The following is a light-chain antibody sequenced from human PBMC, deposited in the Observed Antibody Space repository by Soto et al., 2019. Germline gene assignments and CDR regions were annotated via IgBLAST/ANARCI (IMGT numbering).Light chain of an antibody. CDR3: ATWDDSLNGFYV. J-gene: IGLJ1*01. V-gene: IGLV1-47*01. CDR2: RNN. CDR1: TSNIGSNY. Sequence: QSVLTQPPSASGTPGQGVTISCSGSTSNIGSNYVYWYRQLPGTAPKLLIYRNNQRPSGVPDRFSGSKSGTSASLAISGLRSDDEADYFCATWDDSLNGFYVFGTGTKVTVL.